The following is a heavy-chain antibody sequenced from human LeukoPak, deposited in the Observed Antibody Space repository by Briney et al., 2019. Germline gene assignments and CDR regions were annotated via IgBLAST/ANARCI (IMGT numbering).Heavy chain of an antibody. V-gene: IGHV3-30-3*01. CDR1: GFTFSSYA. D-gene: IGHD3-22*01. Sequence: GRSLRLSCAASGFTFSSYAMHWVRQAPGRGLEWVAVISYDGSNKYYADSVKGRFTISRDNSKNTLYLQMNSLRADDTAVYYCARDGRNYYDRSGYYSALAYWGQGTLVTVSS. J-gene: IGHJ4*02. CDR2: ISYDGSNK. CDR3: ARDGRNYYDRSGYYSALAY.